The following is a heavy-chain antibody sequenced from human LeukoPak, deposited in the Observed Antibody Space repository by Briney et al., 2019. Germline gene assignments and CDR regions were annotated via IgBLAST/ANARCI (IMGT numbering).Heavy chain of an antibody. V-gene: IGHV1-18*01. CDR3: ARLGQLVLSDYYYPMDV. J-gene: IGHJ6*02. CDR1: GYIFTSYG. CDR2: INAYNGKI. D-gene: IGHD6-6*01. Sequence: ASVKVSYKASGYIFTSYGISWVRQAPGQGLEWLGWINAYNGKINYAQKLQGRVSMTTDTSTSTAYMELRSLRFDDAAVYYCARLGQLVLSDYYYPMDVWGQGTTVTVSS.